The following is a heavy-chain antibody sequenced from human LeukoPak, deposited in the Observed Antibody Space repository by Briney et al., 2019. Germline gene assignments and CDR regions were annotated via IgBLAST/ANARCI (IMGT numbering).Heavy chain of an antibody. V-gene: IGHV3-23*01. Sequence: GGSLRLSCAACRFTFSSYAMSWVRQAPGKGLEWVSAISGSGGSTYYADSVKGRFTISRDNSKNTLYLQMNSLRAEDTAVYYCARDPAPPGYVPFHYWGHGTLVTVSS. J-gene: IGHJ4*01. D-gene: IGHD5-12*01. CDR3: ARDPAPPGYVPFHY. CDR2: ISGSGGST. CDR1: RFTFSSYA.